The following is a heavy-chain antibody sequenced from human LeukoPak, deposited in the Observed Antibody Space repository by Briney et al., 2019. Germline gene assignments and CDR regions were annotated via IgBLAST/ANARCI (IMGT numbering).Heavy chain of an antibody. CDR3: ARVNPLGYFDQ. V-gene: IGHV4-59*13. CDR2: VFYSRNS. CDR1: GGFTSAYY. J-gene: IGHJ4*02. Sequence: PSETLSLTCTVSGGFTSAYYWSWVRQPLGKGLEWIGSVFYSRNSNYNPSLTRRVAMSVDTSKSHFSLRLTSVIAADTAVYYCARVNPLGYFDQWGQGRLVAVCS.